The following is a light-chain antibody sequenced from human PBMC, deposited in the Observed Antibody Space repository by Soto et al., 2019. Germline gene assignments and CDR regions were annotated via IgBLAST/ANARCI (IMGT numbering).Light chain of an antibody. V-gene: IGKV3-15*01. CDR1: QSVSSN. CDR2: GAS. J-gene: IGKJ1*01. CDR3: QQYSNWPGT. Sequence: EIVMTQSPGTLSVSPGETATLSCRASQSVSSNLAWYQQKPGQAPSLLIYGASTRATGIPARFSGTGSGTEFTLTISSLQSEDFAFYYCQQYSNWPGTFGQGTKVEIK.